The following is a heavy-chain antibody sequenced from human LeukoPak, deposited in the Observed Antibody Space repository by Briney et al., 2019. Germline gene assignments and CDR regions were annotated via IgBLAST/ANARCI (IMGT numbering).Heavy chain of an antibody. CDR2: IIPIFGTA. CDR3: ARDRYYYDSSGYYTISDY. CDR1: GGTFSSYA. J-gene: IGHJ4*02. Sequence: GSSVKVSCKASGGTFSSYAISWVRQAPGQGLEWMGGIIPIFGTANYAQKFQGRVTITADESTSTAYMELSSLRSEDTAVYYCARDRYYYDSSGYYTISDYWGQGTLVTVSS. D-gene: IGHD3-22*01. V-gene: IGHV1-69*01.